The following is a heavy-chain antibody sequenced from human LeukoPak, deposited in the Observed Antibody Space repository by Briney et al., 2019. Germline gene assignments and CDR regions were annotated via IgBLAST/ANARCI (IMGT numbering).Heavy chain of an antibody. Sequence: GRSPRLSCAASGFTFSHYAMHWVRQAPGKGLEWVAVISYDGSNKYYADSVKGRFTISRDNFKNTLYLHMNSLRPEDTAVYYCTREDYCAHHFNYCGQGTLVTVSS. CDR1: GFTFSHYA. CDR2: ISYDGSNK. CDR3: TREDYCAHHFNY. V-gene: IGHV3-30-3*01. J-gene: IGHJ4*02. D-gene: IGHD4-17*01.